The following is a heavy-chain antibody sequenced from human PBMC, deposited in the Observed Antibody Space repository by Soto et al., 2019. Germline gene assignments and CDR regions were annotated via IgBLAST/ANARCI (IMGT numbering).Heavy chain of an antibody. CDR3: ARKDKSGYFNWFDP. V-gene: IGHV5-51*01. J-gene: IGHJ5*02. CDR2: IFPSDSDT. D-gene: IGHD3-22*01. Sequence: GESLKISCRTSGYKFTSYWIAWVRQMPGKGLEWMGIIFPSDSDTRYSPSLQGQVTISADRSTSTVFLQWASLKASDTAVYFCARKDKSGYFNWFDPWGQGTLVTVSS. CDR1: GYKFTSYW.